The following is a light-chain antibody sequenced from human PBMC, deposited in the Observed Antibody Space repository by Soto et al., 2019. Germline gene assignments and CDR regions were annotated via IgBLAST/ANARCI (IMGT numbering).Light chain of an antibody. CDR3: CSYTTSNTRQIV. J-gene: IGLJ1*01. CDR1: SSDVGGYNY. CDR2: DVT. Sequence: QSALTQPASVSGSPGQSITISCTGPSSDVGGYNYVSWYQQQPGKAPKFMIYDVTNRPSGVSNRFSGSKSGNTASLTISGLQAEDEADYYCCSYTTSNTRQIVFGTGTKLTVL. V-gene: IGLV2-14*01.